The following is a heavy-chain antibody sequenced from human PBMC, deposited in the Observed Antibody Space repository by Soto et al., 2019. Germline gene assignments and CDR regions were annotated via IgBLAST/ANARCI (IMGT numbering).Heavy chain of an antibody. CDR3: AKDWSDYYILTGADY. CDR2: ISYDGSNK. CDR1: GFTFSSYG. J-gene: IGHJ4*02. V-gene: IGHV3-30*18. D-gene: IGHD3-9*01. Sequence: QVQLVESGGGVVQPGRSLRLSCAASGFTFSSYGMHWVRQAPGKGLEWVAVISYDGSNKYYADSVKGRFTISRDNSKNTLYLQMNSLRAEDTAVYYCAKDWSDYYILTGADYWGQGTLVTVSS.